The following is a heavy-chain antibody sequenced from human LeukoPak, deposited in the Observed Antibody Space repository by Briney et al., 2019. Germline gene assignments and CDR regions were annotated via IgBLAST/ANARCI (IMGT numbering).Heavy chain of an antibody. CDR2: INPSGGST. V-gene: IGHV1-46*01. D-gene: IGHD3-22*01. CDR3: ARDWFSSYYDSSGPLDY. Sequence: GASVKVSCKASGYTFTSYYMHWVRQAPGQGLEWMGIINPSGGSTSYAQKFQGRVTTTRDTSTSTVYMELSSLRSEDTAVYYCARDWFSSYYDSSGPLDYWGQGTLVTVSS. J-gene: IGHJ4*02. CDR1: GYTFTSYY.